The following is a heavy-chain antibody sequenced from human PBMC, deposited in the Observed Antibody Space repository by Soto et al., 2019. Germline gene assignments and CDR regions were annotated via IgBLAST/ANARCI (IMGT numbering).Heavy chain of an antibody. J-gene: IGHJ5*02. CDR2: VYYNENK. CDR3: ARRERYYGSPGWFDP. Sequence: PSETLSLTCSVSGGSISSFTYYWGWIRQPPGKGLEWIGTVYYNENKYYNPSLKSRVTITVDTAKNQFSLNLRSVTAADTAMYFCARRERYYGSPGWFDPWGLGTLVTVS. CDR1: GGSISSFTYY. V-gene: IGHV4-39*01. D-gene: IGHD3-10*01.